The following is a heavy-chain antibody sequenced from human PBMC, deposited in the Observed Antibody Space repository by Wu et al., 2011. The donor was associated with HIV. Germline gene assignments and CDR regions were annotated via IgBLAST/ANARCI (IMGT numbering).Heavy chain of an antibody. J-gene: IGHJ6*03. CDR1: GGTLRTKA. V-gene: IGHV1-69*05. D-gene: IGHD5-12*01. CDR2: IFPYGGA. CDR3: GREGRYSGLSIIPPHYYYMDV. Sequence: QVQLVQSGAEMKKPGSSVKVSCKAVGGTLRTKAVSWVRQAPGQGLECMGGIFPYGGANYAQNLQGRVTITTDESRTTVYMELSSLTSGDTAVYFCGREGRYSGLSIIPPHYYYMDVWGKGLRSPSP.